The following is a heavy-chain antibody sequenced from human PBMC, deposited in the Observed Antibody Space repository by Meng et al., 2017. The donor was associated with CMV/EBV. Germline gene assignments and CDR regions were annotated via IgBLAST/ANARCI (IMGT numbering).Heavy chain of an antibody. V-gene: IGHV3-48*03. J-gene: IGHJ6*02. Sequence: GESLKISCAASGFTFSSYEMNWVRQAPGKGLEWVSYISSSGSTIYYADSVKGRFTISRDNAKNSLYLQMNSLRAEDTAVYYCARDPYDFWTSYYYGMDVWGQGTTVTVSS. CDR2: ISSSGSTI. CDR3: ARDPYDFWTSYYYGMDV. CDR1: GFTFSSYE. D-gene: IGHD3-3*01.